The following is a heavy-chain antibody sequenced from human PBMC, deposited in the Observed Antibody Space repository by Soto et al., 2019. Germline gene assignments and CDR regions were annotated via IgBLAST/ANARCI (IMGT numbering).Heavy chain of an antibody. V-gene: IGHV5-51*01. CDR3: ARGYCSSTNCFPTSSVYYYGMDV. D-gene: IGHD2-2*01. CDR2: IYPGDSDT. CDR1: GYSVISHW. Sequence: XESLKISCKGSGYSVISHWIGWVRQMPGKGLEWMGVIYPGDSDTRYGPSFQGQVTISADKSISTAYLQWSSLKASDTAMHYCARGYCSSTNCFPTSSVYYYGMDVWGQGTTVTVSS. J-gene: IGHJ6*02.